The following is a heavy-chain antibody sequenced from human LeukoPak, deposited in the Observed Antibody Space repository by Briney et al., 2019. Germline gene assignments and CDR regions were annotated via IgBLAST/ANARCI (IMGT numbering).Heavy chain of an antibody. Sequence: GASVKVSCKASGGTFSRYAISWVRQAPGQGLESMGGIIPIFGTANYAQKFQGRVTITTDESTSTAYMELSSLRSEDTAVYYCARLYCTNGVCPYYFDYWGQGTLVTVSS. D-gene: IGHD2-8*01. CDR2: IIPIFGTA. V-gene: IGHV1-69*05. CDR1: GGTFSRYA. J-gene: IGHJ4*02. CDR3: ARLYCTNGVCPYYFDY.